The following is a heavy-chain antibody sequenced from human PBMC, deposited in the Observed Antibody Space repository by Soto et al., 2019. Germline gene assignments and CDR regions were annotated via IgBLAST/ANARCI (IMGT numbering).Heavy chain of an antibody. CDR3: AREGQLGTSYYYYGMDV. Sequence: SETLSLTCTASGGSISSGGYYWSWIRQHPGKGLEWIGYIYYSGSTYYNPSLKSRVTISVDTSKNQFSLKLSSVTAADTAVYYCAREGQLGTSYYYYGMDVWGQGTTVTVSS. D-gene: IGHD6-6*01. V-gene: IGHV4-31*03. J-gene: IGHJ6*02. CDR1: GGSISSGGYY. CDR2: IYYSGST.